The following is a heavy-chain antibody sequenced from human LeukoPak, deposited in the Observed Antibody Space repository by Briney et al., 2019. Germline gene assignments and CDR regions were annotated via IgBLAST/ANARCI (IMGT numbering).Heavy chain of an antibody. CDR3: AKAVWGSYLFDY. J-gene: IGHJ4*02. D-gene: IGHD3-16*02. V-gene: IGHV3-23*01. CDR1: GFTFSSYA. CDR2: ISGSGGST. Sequence: GGSLRLSCGASGFTFSSYALSWVRQAPGKGLEWVSAISGSGGSTYYADSVKGRFTISRDNSKNTLYLQMNSLRAEDTAVYYCAKAVWGSYLFDYWGQGTLVTVSS.